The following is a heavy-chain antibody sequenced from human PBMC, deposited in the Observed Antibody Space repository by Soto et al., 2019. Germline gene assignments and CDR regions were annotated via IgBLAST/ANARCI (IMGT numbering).Heavy chain of an antibody. V-gene: IGHV3-30-3*01. CDR2: ISYDGSNK. J-gene: IGHJ4*02. D-gene: IGHD2-21*02. CDR1: GFTFSSYA. CDR3: ARGRTALDY. Sequence: PGGSLRLSCAASGFTFSSYAMHWVRQAPGKGLEWVAVISYDGSNKYYADSVKGRFTISXXXSXXTXXLXXNSXRAEDTAVYYCARGRTALDYWGQGTMVTVS.